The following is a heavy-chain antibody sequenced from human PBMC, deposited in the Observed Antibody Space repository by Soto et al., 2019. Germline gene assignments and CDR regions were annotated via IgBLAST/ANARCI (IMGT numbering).Heavy chain of an antibody. Sequence: QLQLQESGPGLVKPSQTLSLTCTVSGGSISSGGYYWSWIRQHPGKGLEWIGYIYYSGSTYYNPYHKCRVTISVETSKTQYSLKLSSVTAADTAVYYCAIDRVTMGFDYWGQGTLVTVSS. J-gene: IGHJ4*02. CDR1: GGSISSGGYY. CDR3: AIDRVTMGFDY. V-gene: IGHV4-31*03. CDR2: IYYSGST. D-gene: IGHD3-10*01.